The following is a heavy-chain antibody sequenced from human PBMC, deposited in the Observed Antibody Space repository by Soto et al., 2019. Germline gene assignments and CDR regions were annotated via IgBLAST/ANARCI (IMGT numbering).Heavy chain of an antibody. Sequence: SETLSLTCAVYGESFSGYYWSWIRQPPGKGLEWIGEISHSGTNYNPSLKSRVTISVDTSKNQFSLKLSSVTAADTAVYYCARRSVTIFGVVTGGLDSWGQGTLVTVSS. CDR1: GESFSGYY. D-gene: IGHD3-3*01. V-gene: IGHV4-34*01. J-gene: IGHJ4*02. CDR2: ISHSGT. CDR3: ARRSVTIFGVVTGGLDS.